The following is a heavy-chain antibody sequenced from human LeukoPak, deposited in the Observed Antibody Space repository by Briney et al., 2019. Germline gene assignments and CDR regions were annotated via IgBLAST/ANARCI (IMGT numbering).Heavy chain of an antibody. CDR3: ARTDCKSCGMDV. D-gene: IGHD2-21*02. CDR2: IYYSGST. CDR1: GGSISSGGYY. J-gene: IGHJ6*02. V-gene: IGHV4-31*03. Sequence: SKTLSLTCTVSGGSISSGGYYWSWIRQHPGKGLEWIGYIYYSGSTYYNPSLKSRVTISVDTSKNQFSLKLSSVTAADTAVYYCARTDCKSCGMDVWGQGTTVTVSS.